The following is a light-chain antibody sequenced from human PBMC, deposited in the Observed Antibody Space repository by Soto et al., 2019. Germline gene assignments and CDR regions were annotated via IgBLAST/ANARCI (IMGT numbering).Light chain of an antibody. J-gene: IGLJ1*01. CDR3: CSYADNYSYV. Sequence: QSVLTQARSVSGSPGQSVTISCTVTSSDVGAYNYVSWYQQHPGKAPKLMTYDVSKRPSGVPDRFSGSKSGNTASLTISGLQAEDEADYYCCSYADNYSYVFGTGTKVTVL. CDR1: SSDVGAYNY. V-gene: IGLV2-11*01. CDR2: DVS.